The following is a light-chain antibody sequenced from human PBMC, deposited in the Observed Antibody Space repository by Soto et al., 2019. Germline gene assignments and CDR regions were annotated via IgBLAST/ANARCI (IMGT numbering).Light chain of an antibody. CDR3: SSYTSSSPYV. V-gene: IGLV1-44*01. CDR1: SSNIGINT. J-gene: IGLJ1*01. Sequence: QSVLTQPPSASGTPGQRVTISCSGSSSNIGINTVNWYQHVPGTAPKLLIYSNDQRPSGVPVRFSGTSASLAISGLQSEDEADYYCSSYTSSSPYVVGTGTKRTVL. CDR2: SND.